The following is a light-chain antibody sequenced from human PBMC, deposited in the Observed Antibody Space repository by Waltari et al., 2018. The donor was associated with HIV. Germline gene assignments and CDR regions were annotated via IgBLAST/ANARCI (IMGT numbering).Light chain of an antibody. CDR1: SSDVGGYNY. CDR2: DVN. CDR3: SAYAGSNNLVL. V-gene: IGLV2-8*01. J-gene: IGLJ2*01. Sequence: QSALTQPPSASGSLGQSVTISCTGTSSDVGGYNYVSWYHQYPGEAPKLIIYDVNKPPSGVPDRFSGSQSGNTASLTVSGLQGEYEAQYYCSAYAGSNNLVLFGGGTKLTVL.